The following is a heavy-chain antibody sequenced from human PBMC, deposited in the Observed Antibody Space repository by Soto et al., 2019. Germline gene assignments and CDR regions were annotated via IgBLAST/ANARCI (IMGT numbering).Heavy chain of an antibody. CDR1: GGSISSGGYY. CDR2: IYYSGST. Sequence: SETLSLTCTFSGGSISSGGYYWSWIRQHPGKGLEWIGYIYYSGSTYYNPSLKSRVTISVDTSKNQFSLKLSSVTAADTAVYYCARDQLAHWDYGMDAWGQGTTVTVSS. D-gene: IGHD6-13*01. V-gene: IGHV4-31*03. CDR3: ARDQLAHWDYGMDA. J-gene: IGHJ6*02.